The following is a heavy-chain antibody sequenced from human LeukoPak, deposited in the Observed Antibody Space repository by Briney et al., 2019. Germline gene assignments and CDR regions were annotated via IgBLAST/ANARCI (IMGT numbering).Heavy chain of an antibody. CDR2: ISAYNGNT. CDR3: ATAYGGNAQGDY. CDR1: GFTFTNYG. Sequence: ASVKLSCKTSGFTFTNYGISWVRQAPGQGLEWMGRISAYNGNTHSAQSLQGRVTMTTDTSTSTAYMELRSLRSDDTAVYYCATAYGGNAQGDYWGQGTLVTVSS. D-gene: IGHD4-23*01. J-gene: IGHJ4*02. V-gene: IGHV1-18*01.